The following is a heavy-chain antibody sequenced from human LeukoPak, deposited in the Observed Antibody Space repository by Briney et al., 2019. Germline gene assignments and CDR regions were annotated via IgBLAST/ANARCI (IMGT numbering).Heavy chain of an antibody. CDR2: ISWNSGSI. J-gene: IGHJ4*02. CDR3: AKGPGIAAAGTLDY. V-gene: IGHV3-9*01. Sequence: GGSLRLSCAASGFTFDDYAMHWVRQAPGKGLEWVSGISWNSGSIGYADSVKGRFTISRDNSKNTLYLQMNSLRAEDTAVYYCAKGPGIAAAGTLDYWGQGTLVTVSS. D-gene: IGHD6-13*01. CDR1: GFTFDDYA.